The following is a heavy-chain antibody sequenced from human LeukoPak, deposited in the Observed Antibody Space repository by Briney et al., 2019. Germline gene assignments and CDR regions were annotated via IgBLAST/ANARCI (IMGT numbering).Heavy chain of an antibody. CDR1: GGSFSGYY. CDR2: INHSGST. CDR3: ARAYSSSWYMNWFDP. J-gene: IGHJ5*02. V-gene: IGHV4-34*01. D-gene: IGHD6-13*01. Sequence: PSETLSLTCAVYGGSFSGYYWSWIRQPPGKGLEWIGEINHSGSTNYNPSLNSRVTISVDTSKNQFSLKLSSVTAADTAVYYCARAYSSSWYMNWFDPWGQGTLVTVSS.